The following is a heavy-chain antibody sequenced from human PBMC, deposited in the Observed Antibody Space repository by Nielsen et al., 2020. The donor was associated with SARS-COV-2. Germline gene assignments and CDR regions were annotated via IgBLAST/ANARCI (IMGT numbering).Heavy chain of an antibody. CDR3: ARDWQQPIDYYYGMDV. D-gene: IGHD6-13*01. CDR1: GYTFTSYY. Sequence: ASVKVSCKASGYTFTSYYMHWVRQAPGQGLEWMGWISAYNGNTNYAQKLQGRVTMTTDTSTSTAYMELRSLRSDDTAVYYCARDWQQPIDYYYGMDVWGQGTTVTVSS. CDR2: ISAYNGNT. V-gene: IGHV1-18*04. J-gene: IGHJ6*02.